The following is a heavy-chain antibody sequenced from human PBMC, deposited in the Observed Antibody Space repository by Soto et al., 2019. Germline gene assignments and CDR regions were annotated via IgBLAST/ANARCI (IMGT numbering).Heavy chain of an antibody. Sequence: PGGSLRLSCAASGFNFGPFWMHWVRQAPGKGLVWVSHINSDGTTIVYADSVKGRFTISRDNSKNTLYLQMNSLRAEDTAVYYCAREPAWYYGMDVWGQGTTVTVSS. J-gene: IGHJ6*02. CDR3: AREPAWYYGMDV. V-gene: IGHV3-74*01. CDR2: INSDGTTI. CDR1: GFNFGPFW.